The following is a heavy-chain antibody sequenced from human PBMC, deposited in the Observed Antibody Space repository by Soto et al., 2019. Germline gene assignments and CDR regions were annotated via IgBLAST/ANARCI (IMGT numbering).Heavy chain of an antibody. CDR1: GFTFSSYG. CDR2: ISYDGSNK. V-gene: IGHV3-30*18. Sequence: LRLSCAASGFTFSSYGMHWVRQAPGKGLEWVAVISYDGSNKYYADSVKGRFTISRDNSKNTLYLQMNSLRAEDTAVYYCAKDLITYYDFWSGYRGVYYYYGMDVWGQGTTVTVSS. D-gene: IGHD3-3*01. J-gene: IGHJ6*02. CDR3: AKDLITYYDFWSGYRGVYYYYGMDV.